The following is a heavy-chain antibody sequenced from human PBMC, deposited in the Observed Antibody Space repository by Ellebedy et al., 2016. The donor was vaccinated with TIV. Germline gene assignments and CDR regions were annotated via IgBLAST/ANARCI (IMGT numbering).Heavy chain of an antibody. J-gene: IGHJ6*03. D-gene: IGHD2-2*01. CDR2: ISGSGGST. V-gene: IGHV3-23*01. Sequence: GGSLRLSXAASGFTFSSYAMSWVRQAPGKGLEWVSAISGSGGSTYYADSVKGRFTISRDNAKNSLYLQMNSLRAEDTAVYYCARARRRASHYYYYYMDVWGKGTTVTVSS. CDR3: ARARRRASHYYYYYMDV. CDR1: GFTFSSYA.